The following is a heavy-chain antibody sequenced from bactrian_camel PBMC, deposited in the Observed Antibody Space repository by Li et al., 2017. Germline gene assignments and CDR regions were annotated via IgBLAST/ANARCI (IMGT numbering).Heavy chain of an antibody. D-gene: IGHD2*01. CDR2: IDRDGGT. CDR1: GNTDVTHS. J-gene: IGHJ4*01. CDR3: SAEPIGPLCILSWYLLLRYVL. V-gene: IGHV3S53*01. Sequence: HVQLVESGGGSVQAGGSLRLSCTASGNTDVTHSMGWFRQVSGNEREAIGTIDRDGGTSYGDSVKGRFTISKDNAKNTVYLQMSDLNPEDSARYYCSAEPIGPLCILSWYLLLRYVLLGPRDPGHRL.